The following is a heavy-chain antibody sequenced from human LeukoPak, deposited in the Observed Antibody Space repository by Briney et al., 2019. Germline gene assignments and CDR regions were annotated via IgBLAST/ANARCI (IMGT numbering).Heavy chain of an antibody. CDR1: GFTFSDYA. Sequence: GRSLRLSCVASGFTFSDYAMHWVRQAPGKGLEWVAVIYYDGSKKYYADSVEGRFTISRDNSKNTLCLQMNSLRDEDTAVYYCARAPNGAFDIWGQGTMVTVSS. CDR2: IYYDGSKK. J-gene: IGHJ3*02. D-gene: IGHD2-8*01. CDR3: ARAPNGAFDI. V-gene: IGHV3-30-3*01.